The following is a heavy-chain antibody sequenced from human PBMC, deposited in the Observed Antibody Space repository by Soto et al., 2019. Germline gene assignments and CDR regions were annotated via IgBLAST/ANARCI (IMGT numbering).Heavy chain of an antibody. CDR3: AKDRGCSGGSCYSSRYNAFDI. V-gene: IGHV3-23*01. D-gene: IGHD2-15*01. CDR1: GFTFTSYW. CDR2: ISGSGGST. J-gene: IGHJ3*02. Sequence: GGSLRLSCAASGFTFTSYWMNWVRQAPGKGLEWVSAISGSGGSTYYADSVKGRFTISRDNSKNTLYLQMNSLRAEDTAVYYCAKDRGCSGGSCYSSRYNAFDIWGQGTMVTVSS.